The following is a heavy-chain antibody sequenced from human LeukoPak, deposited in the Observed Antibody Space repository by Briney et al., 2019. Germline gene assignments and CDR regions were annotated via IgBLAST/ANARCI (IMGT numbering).Heavy chain of an antibody. CDR2: ISAYNGNT. Sequence: ASVKVSCKASGYTFTSYGISWVRQAPGQGLEWMGWISAYNGNTNYAQKLQGRVTMTTDTSTSTAYMELRSLRSDDTAVYYCARDPPSPYYYDSSGRIPPDYWGQGTLVTVSS. CDR1: GYTFTSYG. J-gene: IGHJ4*02. CDR3: ARDPPSPYYYDSSGRIPPDY. V-gene: IGHV1-18*01. D-gene: IGHD3-22*01.